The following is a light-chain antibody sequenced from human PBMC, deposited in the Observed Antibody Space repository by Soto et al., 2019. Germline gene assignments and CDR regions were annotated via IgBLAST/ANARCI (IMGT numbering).Light chain of an antibody. CDR2: DAS. Sequence: EIVMTQSPATLSVSPGERATLSCRASQSVSSYLAWYQQKPGQAPRLLIYDASSRATGIPDRFSGSGSGTDFTLTISRLEPEDFAVYYCQQYGSSWWTFGQGTKVDI. CDR1: QSVSSY. CDR3: QQYGSSWWT. V-gene: IGKV3-20*01. J-gene: IGKJ1*01.